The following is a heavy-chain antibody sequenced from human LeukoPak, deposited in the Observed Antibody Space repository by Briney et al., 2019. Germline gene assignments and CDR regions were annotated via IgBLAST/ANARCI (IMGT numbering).Heavy chain of an antibody. CDR3: ARRVHSSSSGFDY. CDR1: ASSISSGYY. D-gene: IGHD6-6*01. J-gene: IGHJ4*02. V-gene: IGHV4-38-2*01. CDR2: IHHSGST. Sequence: SETLSLTCAVSASSISSGYYWGWIRQPPGKGLEWIGTIHHSGSTYYNPSLESRVTISLDTSKNQFSLKLTSVTAADTAVYCCARRVHSSSSGFDYWGQGTLVAVSS.